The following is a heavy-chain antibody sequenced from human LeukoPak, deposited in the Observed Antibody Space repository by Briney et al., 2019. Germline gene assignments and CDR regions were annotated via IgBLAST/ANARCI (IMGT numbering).Heavy chain of an antibody. CDR2: ISYDGSNK. D-gene: IGHD6-13*01. V-gene: IGHV3-30-3*01. CDR3: ARDSSSYFDY. J-gene: IGHJ4*02. CDR1: GFTFSSYA. Sequence: GGSLRLSCAASGFTFSSYAMHWVRQAPGKGLEWVAVISYDGSNKYYADSVKGRFTISRDNSKNTLYLQTNSLRAEDTAVYYCARDSSSYFDYWGQGTLVTVSS.